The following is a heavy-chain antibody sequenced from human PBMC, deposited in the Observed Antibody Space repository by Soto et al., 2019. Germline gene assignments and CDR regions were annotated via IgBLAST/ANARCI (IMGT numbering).Heavy chain of an antibody. Sequence: PGGSLRLSCAASGFTFSSYAMSWVRQAPGKGLEWVSAISGSGGSTYYADSVKGRFTISXXXXXXTXYXQXXXLRAXDTAVYYCANYRDGFDIWGQGTMVTVSS. CDR1: GFTFSSYA. CDR2: ISGSGGST. V-gene: IGHV3-23*01. J-gene: IGHJ3*02. CDR3: ANYRDGFDI. D-gene: IGHD1-26*01.